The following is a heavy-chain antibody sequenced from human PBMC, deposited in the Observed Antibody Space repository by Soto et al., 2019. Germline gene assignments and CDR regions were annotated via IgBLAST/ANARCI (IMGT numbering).Heavy chain of an antibody. D-gene: IGHD6-6*01. J-gene: IGHJ4*02. CDR3: ARGYRPAARPRGYFDY. CDR1: GGSFSGYY. V-gene: IGHV4-34*01. CDR2: INHSGST. Sequence: SETLSLTCAVYGGSFSGYYWSWIRQPPGKGLEWIGEINHSGSTNYNPSLKSRVTISVDTSKNQFSLKLSSVTAADTAVYYCARGYRPAARPRGYFDYWGQGTLVTVS.